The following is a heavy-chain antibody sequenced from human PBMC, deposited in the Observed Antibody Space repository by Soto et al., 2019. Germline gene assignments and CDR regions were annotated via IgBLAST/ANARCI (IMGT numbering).Heavy chain of an antibody. CDR2: ISYDGSNK. J-gene: IGHJ6*02. Sequence: GGSLRLSCAASGFTFSSYAMHWVRQAPGKGLEWVAVISYDGSNKYYADSVKGRFTISRDNSKNTLYLQMNSLRAEDTAVYYCARGRGNMDVWGQGTTVTVSS. CDR3: ARGRGNMDV. V-gene: IGHV3-30-3*01. D-gene: IGHD3-16*01. CDR1: GFTFSSYA.